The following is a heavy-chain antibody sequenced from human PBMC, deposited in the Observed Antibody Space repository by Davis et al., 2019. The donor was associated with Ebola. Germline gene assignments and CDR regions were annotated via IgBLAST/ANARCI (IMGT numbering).Heavy chain of an antibody. V-gene: IGHV3-15*01. J-gene: IGHJ3*01. CDR3: TTDVGRNHPDGTFDL. CDR1: GFTFTYAW. Sequence: GESLKISCAVSGFTFTYAWMSWVRQAPGKGLEWVGRIKSETYGGTTDYAAPVKGRFTISRDDSENTVYLQMNSLKTEDTAVYYCTTDVGRNHPDGTFDLWGQGTMVTVSS. CDR2: IKSETYGGTT. D-gene: IGHD4-23*01.